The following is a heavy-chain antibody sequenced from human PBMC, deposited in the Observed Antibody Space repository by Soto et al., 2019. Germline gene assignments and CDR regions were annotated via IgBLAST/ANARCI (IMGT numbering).Heavy chain of an antibody. CDR2: INPYSGDT. D-gene: IGHD4-4*01. J-gene: IGHJ4*02. CDR1: GYTFTDNY. V-gene: IGHV1-2*04. CDR3: ARGTSHDYTNFDY. Sequence: QVQLVQSGAEVKKPGASVKVSCKSSGYTFTDNYIHRVRQAPGQGLEWMGWINPYSGDTNYAQKFRGWVTMTRDTSISTTYMELSRLKSDDTAVYYCARGTSHDYTNFDYWGQGTLVTVSS.